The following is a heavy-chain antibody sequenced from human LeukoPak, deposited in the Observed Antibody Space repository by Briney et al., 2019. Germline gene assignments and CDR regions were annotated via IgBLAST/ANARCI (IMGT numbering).Heavy chain of an antibody. Sequence: ASVKVSCKVSGYTLTELSMHWVRQAPGKGLEWVGGFDPEDGETIYAQKFQGRVTMTEDTSTDTAYMELSSLRSEDTAVYYCATEYNVDTAMVGGYAFDIWGQGTMVTVSS. D-gene: IGHD5-18*01. CDR1: GYTLTELS. CDR2: FDPEDGET. V-gene: IGHV1-24*01. J-gene: IGHJ3*02. CDR3: ATEYNVDTAMVGGYAFDI.